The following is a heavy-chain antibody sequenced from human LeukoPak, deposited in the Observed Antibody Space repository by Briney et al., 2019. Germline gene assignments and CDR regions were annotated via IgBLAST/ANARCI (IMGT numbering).Heavy chain of an antibody. Sequence: GGSLRLSCAASGFTFTNAWMSWVRQAPWKGLEWVGRIRSKIDGGTADYVAPVRDRFIISRDDSKNMLYLQMDSLKTEDTAVYFCTTERTWGQGTLVTVSS. CDR1: GFTFTNAW. CDR2: IRSKIDGGTA. V-gene: IGHV3-15*01. J-gene: IGHJ5*02. CDR3: TTERT.